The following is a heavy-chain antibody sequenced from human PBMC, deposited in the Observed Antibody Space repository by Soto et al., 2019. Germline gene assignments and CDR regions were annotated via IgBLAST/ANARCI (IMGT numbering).Heavy chain of an antibody. CDR2: IIPILGIA. J-gene: IGHJ1*01. CDR1: GGTFSSYT. Sequence: QVQLVQSGAEVKKPGSSVKVSCKASGGTFSSYTISWVRQAPGQGLEWMGRIIPILGIANYAQKFQGRVTLTADKSPSTAYLELSSLSAEDTAVYSCARRLNNLHSWGQGTLVTVSS. D-gene: IGHD1-1*01. CDR3: ARRLNNLHS. V-gene: IGHV1-69*02.